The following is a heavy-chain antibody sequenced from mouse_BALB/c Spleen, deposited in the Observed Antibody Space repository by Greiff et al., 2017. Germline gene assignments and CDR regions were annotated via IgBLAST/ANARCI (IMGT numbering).Heavy chain of an antibody. V-gene: IGHV5-12-2*01. J-gene: IGHJ1*01. Sequence: EVKLQESGGGLVQPGGSLKLSCAASGFTFSSYTMSWVRQTPEKRLEWVAYISNGGGSTYYPDTVKGRFTISRDNAKNTLYLQMSSLKSEDTAMYYCARLYYGYRYFDVWGAGTTVTVSS. CDR2: ISNGGGST. D-gene: IGHD1-1*01. CDR3: ARLYYGYRYFDV. CDR1: GFTFSSYT.